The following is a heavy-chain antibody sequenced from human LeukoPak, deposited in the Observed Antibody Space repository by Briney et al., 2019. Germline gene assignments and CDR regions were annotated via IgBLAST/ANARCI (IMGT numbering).Heavy chain of an antibody. J-gene: IGHJ3*02. CDR3: ARMILWFGSLEPLRGNDAFDI. CDR1: GGSISSYY. Sequence: SETLSLTCTVSGGSISSYYWSWIRQPAGKGLEWIGRIYTSGSTNYNPSLKSRVTMSVDTSKNQFSLKLSSVTAADTAVYYCARMILWFGSLEPLRGNDAFDIWGQGTMVTVSS. CDR2: IYTSGST. V-gene: IGHV4-4*07. D-gene: IGHD3-10*01.